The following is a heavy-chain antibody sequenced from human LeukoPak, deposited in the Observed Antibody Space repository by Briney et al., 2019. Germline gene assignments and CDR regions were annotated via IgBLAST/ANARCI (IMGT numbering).Heavy chain of an antibody. D-gene: IGHD2-2*01. J-gene: IGHJ6*03. CDR1: GGTFSSYA. Sequence: SVKVSCKASGGTFSSYAISWVRQAPGQGLEWMGGIIPIFGTANYAQKFQGRVTITADESTSTAYMDLSSLTSEDTAVYYCARGSSIVVVPAAISYYYMDVWGKGTTVTVSS. CDR3: ARGSSIVVVPAAISYYYMDV. V-gene: IGHV1-69*01. CDR2: IIPIFGTA.